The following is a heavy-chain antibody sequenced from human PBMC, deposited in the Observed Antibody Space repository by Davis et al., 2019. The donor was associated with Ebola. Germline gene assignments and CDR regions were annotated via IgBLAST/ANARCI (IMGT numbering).Heavy chain of an antibody. CDR1: GGTFSDYY. CDR2: VDHSGNT. Sequence: MPSETLSLTCAVYGGTFSDYYWTWIRQPLGKGLEWIGEVDHSGNTNYNPSFKSRVIVSEDASKNQFSLKLTSVTAADTAVYYCARSTTPNNWFDPWGQGTLVTVSS. J-gene: IGHJ5*02. CDR3: ARSTTPNNWFDP. D-gene: IGHD4-11*01. V-gene: IGHV4-34*01.